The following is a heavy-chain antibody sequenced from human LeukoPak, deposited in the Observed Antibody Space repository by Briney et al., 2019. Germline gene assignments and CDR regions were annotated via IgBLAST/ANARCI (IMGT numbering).Heavy chain of an antibody. CDR3: AKGAKLPSITMIRGVRVSYYMDV. CDR2: ISYDGSNK. CDR1: GFTLRSFG. Sequence: GASLRLSCAASGFTLRSFGMHWVRQAPGKGLEWVAVISYDGSNKYYADSVKGRFTISRDNSKNTLYLQMNSLRAEDTAVYYCAKGAKLPSITMIRGVRVSYYMDVWGKGTTVTISS. V-gene: IGHV3-30*18. D-gene: IGHD3-10*01. J-gene: IGHJ6*03.